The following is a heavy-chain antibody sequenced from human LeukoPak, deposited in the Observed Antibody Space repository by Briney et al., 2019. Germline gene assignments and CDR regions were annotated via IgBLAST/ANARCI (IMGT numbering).Heavy chain of an antibody. Sequence: GGSLRLSCAASGFTFSSYSMNWVRQAPGKGLEWVSAISGSGYSTYYADSVKGRFTISRDNSKNTLYLQMNSLRAEDTAVYYCAKTPMWKQWLAYFDYWGQGTLVTVSS. CDR2: ISGSGYST. CDR1: GFTFSSYS. CDR3: AKTPMWKQWLAYFDY. D-gene: IGHD6-19*01. V-gene: IGHV3-23*01. J-gene: IGHJ4*02.